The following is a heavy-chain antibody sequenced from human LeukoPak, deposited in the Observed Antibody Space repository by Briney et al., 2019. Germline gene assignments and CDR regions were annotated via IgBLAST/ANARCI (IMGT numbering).Heavy chain of an antibody. CDR1: GFTFSSYS. J-gene: IGHJ4*02. CDR2: ISSDGSRT. CDR3: ARERQGDYEC. D-gene: IGHD3-16*01. Sequence: GGSLRLSCAASGFTFSSYSMHWVRQAPGKGPESVSAISSDGSRTYYANSVKGRFTISRDNSKNTLYLQMGSLRPEDMAVYYCARERQGDYECWGQGTLVTVSS. V-gene: IGHV3-64*01.